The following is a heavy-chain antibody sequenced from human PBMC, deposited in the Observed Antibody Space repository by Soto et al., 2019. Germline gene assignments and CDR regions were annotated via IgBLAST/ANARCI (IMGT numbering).Heavy chain of an antibody. D-gene: IGHD3-10*01. Sequence: QVQLVESGGGVVQPGRSLRLSCAASGFTFSSYAMHWVLQAPGKGLEWVAVISYDGSNKYYADSVKGRFTISRDNSKNTLYLQMSSLRAEDTAVYYCARSGEMATNFLDYWGQGTLVTVSS. V-gene: IGHV3-30-3*01. CDR3: ARSGEMATNFLDY. J-gene: IGHJ4*02. CDR1: GFTFSSYA. CDR2: ISYDGSNK.